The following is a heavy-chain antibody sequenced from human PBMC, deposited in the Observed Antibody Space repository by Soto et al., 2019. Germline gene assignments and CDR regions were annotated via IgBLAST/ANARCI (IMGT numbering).Heavy chain of an antibody. Sequence: SGGSLRLSCAASGFTFSNYAMSWVRQAPGKGLEWVSGIGGRGTSSYYADSVKGRFAISRDNSYNTLFLQLHSLRAEDTAVYYCAKRRYADSSADDYDFWGQGTRVTVSS. CDR2: IGGRGTSS. CDR3: AKRRYADSSADDYDF. D-gene: IGHD3-22*01. V-gene: IGHV3-23*01. J-gene: IGHJ4*02. CDR1: GFTFSNYA.